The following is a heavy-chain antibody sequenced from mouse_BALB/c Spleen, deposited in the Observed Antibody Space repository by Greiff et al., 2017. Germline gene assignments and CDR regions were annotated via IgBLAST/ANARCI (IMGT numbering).Heavy chain of an antibody. Sequence: VTLKECGAELVRSGASVKLSCTASGFNIKDYYMHWVKQRPEQGLEWIGWIDPENGDTEYAPKFQGKATMTADTSSNTAYLQLSSLTSEDTAVYYCNPPNAMDYWGQGTSVTVSS. V-gene: IGHV14-4*02. CDR3: NPPNAMDY. J-gene: IGHJ4*01. CDR2: IDPENGDT. CDR1: GFNIKDYY.